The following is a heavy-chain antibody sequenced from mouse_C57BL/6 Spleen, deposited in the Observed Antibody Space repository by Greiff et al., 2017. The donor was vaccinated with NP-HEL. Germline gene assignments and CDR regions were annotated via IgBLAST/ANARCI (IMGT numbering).Heavy chain of an antibody. D-gene: IGHD2-1*01. V-gene: IGHV1-26*01. J-gene: IGHJ2*01. CDR3: ARSVIYYGNYDFDY. CDR1: GYTFTDYY. Sequence: EVQLQQSGPELVKPGASVKISCKASGYTFTDYYMNWVKQSHGKSLEWIGDINPNNGGTSYNQKFKGKATLTVDKSSSTAYMELRSLTSEDSAVYYCARSVIYYGNYDFDYWGQGTTLTVSS. CDR2: INPNNGGT.